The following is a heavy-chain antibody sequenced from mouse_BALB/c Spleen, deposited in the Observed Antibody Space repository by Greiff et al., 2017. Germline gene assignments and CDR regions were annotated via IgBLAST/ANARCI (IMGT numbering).Heavy chain of an antibody. J-gene: IGHJ4*01. Sequence: EVQLQQSGPELVKPGASVKMSCKASGYTFTDYYMDWVKQSHGESFEWIGRVNPYNGGTSYNQKFKGKATLTVDKSSSTAYMELNSLTSEDSAVYYCARRESTMITTVAMDYWGQGTSVTVSS. D-gene: IGHD2-4*01. CDR3: ARRESTMITTVAMDY. V-gene: IGHV1-19*01. CDR1: GYTFTDYY. CDR2: VNPYNGGT.